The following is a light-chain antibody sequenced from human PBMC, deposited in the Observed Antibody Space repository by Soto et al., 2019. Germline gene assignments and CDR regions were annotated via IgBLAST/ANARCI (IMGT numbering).Light chain of an antibody. J-gene: IGLJ1*01. CDR1: NSDVGGYNY. CDR2: DVS. CDR3: SSYTSSSTLYV. Sequence: QSVLTQPASVSGSPGKSITISCTGTNSDVGGYNYVSWYQQHPGKAPKLMIYDVSNRPSGVSNRFSGSKSGNTASLTISGLQAEDEADYYCSSYTSSSTLYVFGTGTKV. V-gene: IGLV2-14*01.